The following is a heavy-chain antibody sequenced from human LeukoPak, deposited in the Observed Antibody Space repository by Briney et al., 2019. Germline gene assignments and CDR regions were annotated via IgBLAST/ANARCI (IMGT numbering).Heavy chain of an antibody. CDR1: GFTFSGSA. V-gene: IGHV3-73*01. Sequence: GGSLRLSCAASGFTFSGSAMHWVRQASGKGLEWVGHIGNKVSNYAREYAASLRGRFTISRDESKDTAYLQVNSLKTEDTAVYYCAGNYDSWTGLNYWGQGTLVTVSS. J-gene: IGHJ4*02. CDR2: IGNKVSNYAR. D-gene: IGHD3-3*01. CDR3: AGNYDSWTGLNY.